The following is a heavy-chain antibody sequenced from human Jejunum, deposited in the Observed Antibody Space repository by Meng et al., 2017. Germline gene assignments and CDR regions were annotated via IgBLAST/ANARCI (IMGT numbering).Heavy chain of an antibody. CDR2: IFYSGTS. CDR1: GGSIYGADYY. D-gene: IGHD2-15*01. Sequence: QVQLQESGPGLVKPSQTLSLTCTVSGGSIYGADYYWSWIRQPPGKGLEWIGDIFYSGTSHYNPSLKSRVFMSVDTSKNQFSLKLSSVTAADTAVYYCARGVVAGAPYPGHWFDPWGQGTLVTVSS. CDR3: ARGVVAGAPYPGHWFDP. V-gene: IGHV4-30-4*01. J-gene: IGHJ5*02.